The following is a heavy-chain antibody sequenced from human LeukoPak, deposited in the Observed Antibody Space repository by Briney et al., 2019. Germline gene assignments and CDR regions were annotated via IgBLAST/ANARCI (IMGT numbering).Heavy chain of an antibody. J-gene: IGHJ4*02. CDR2: IYSGGST. Sequence: PGGSLRLSCAASGFTVSSNYMSWDRQAPGKGLEWASVIYSGGSTYYADSVKGRFTISRDNSKNTLYLQMNSLRAEDTAVYYCARGVVGTHYFDYWGQGTLVTVSS. CDR3: ARGVVGTHYFDY. D-gene: IGHD3-3*01. V-gene: IGHV3-66*02. CDR1: GFTVSSNY.